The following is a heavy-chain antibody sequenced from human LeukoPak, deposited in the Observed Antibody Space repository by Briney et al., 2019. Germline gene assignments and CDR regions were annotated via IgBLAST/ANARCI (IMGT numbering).Heavy chain of an antibody. V-gene: IGHV1-46*01. CDR1: GYTFTSYY. J-gene: IGHJ6*03. D-gene: IGHD2-15*01. CDR3: ARGEVVVVAAAQSYYMDV. Sequence: GASVKVSCKASGYTFTSYYMHWVRQAPGQGLEWMGIINPSGGSTSYAQKFQGRVTMTRDMSTSTVYMELSSLRSEDTAVYYCARGEVVVVAAAQSYYMDVWGKGTTVTVSS. CDR2: INPSGGST.